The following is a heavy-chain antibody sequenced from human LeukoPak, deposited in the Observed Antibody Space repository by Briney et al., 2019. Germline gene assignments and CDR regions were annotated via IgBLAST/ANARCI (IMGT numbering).Heavy chain of an antibody. D-gene: IGHD2-2*01. CDR2: ISGSGGST. CDR3: AKDLFACSSTSCYSQSH. V-gene: IGHV3-23*01. CDR1: GFTFSSYA. Sequence: TGGSLRLSCAASGFTFSSYAMSWVRQAPGKGLEWVSAISGSGGSTYYADSVKGRFTISRDNSKHTLYLQMNSLRAEDTAVYYCAKDLFACSSTSCYSQSHWGQGTLVTVSS. J-gene: IGHJ4*02.